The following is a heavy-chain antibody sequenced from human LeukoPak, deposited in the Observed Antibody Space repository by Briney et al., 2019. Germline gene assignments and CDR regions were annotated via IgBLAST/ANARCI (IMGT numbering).Heavy chain of an antibody. CDR2: ISSSSSYI. D-gene: IGHD6-19*01. V-gene: IGHV3-21*01. CDR3: ARDRWHSSGWYTGEFDY. J-gene: IGHJ4*02. Sequence: GGSLRLSCAASGFTFSSYSLNWVRQAPGEGLEWVSSISSSSSYIYYADSVKGRFTISRDNAKNSLYLQMNSLRAEDTAVYYCARDRWHSSGWYTGEFDYWGQGTLVTVSS. CDR1: GFTFSSYS.